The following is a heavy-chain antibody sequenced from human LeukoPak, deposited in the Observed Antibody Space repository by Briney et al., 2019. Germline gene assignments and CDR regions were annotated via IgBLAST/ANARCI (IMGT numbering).Heavy chain of an antibody. CDR2: IMPLFGTA. V-gene: IGHV1-69*05. Sequence: ASVKVSCKTSGGTFNNSAISWVRQAPGQGLEWLGGIMPLFGTAGYAQKFQGRVTITKDESTRTVYLELASLTSDDTAVYYCARDVHGDYGSGWFDPWGQGTLVSVSS. CDR3: ARDVHGDYGSGWFDP. J-gene: IGHJ5*02. CDR1: GGTFNNSA. D-gene: IGHD4-17*01.